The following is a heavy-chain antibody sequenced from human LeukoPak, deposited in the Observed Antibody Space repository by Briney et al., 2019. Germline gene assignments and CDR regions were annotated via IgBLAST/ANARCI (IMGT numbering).Heavy chain of an antibody. Sequence: PSETLSLTCTVSGGSISSYYWSWIRQPPGKGLEWIGYIYYSGSTYYNPSLKSRVTISVDTSKNQFSLKLSSVTAADTAVYYCASRMATPYYFDYWGQGTLVTVSS. V-gene: IGHV4-59*06. D-gene: IGHD5-24*01. CDR2: IYYSGST. J-gene: IGHJ4*02. CDR1: GGSISSYY. CDR3: ASRMATPYYFDY.